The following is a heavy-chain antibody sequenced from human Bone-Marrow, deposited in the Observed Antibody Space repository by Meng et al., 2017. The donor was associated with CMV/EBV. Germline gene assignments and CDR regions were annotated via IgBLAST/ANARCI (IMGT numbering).Heavy chain of an antibody. J-gene: IGHJ4*02. Sequence: SVKVSCKASGGTFSSYAISWVRQAPGQGLEWMGGIIPIFGTANYAQKFQGRVTITTDESTSTAYMELSSLRSEDTAVYYCAFNCDSTETTDYWGQGPLVTVSS. CDR2: IIPIFGTA. CDR1: GGTFSSYA. D-gene: IGHD3-22*01. CDR3: AFNCDSTETTDY. V-gene: IGHV1-69*05.